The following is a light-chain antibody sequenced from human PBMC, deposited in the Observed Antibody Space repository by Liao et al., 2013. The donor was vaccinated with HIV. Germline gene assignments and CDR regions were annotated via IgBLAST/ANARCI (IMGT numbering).Light chain of an antibody. Sequence: SYVLTQPPSVSVAPGKTARITCGGNNIGSKSVHWYQQKPGQAPVLVIYYDSDRPSGIPERFSGSNSGNTATLTISGAQALDEADYYCQAWASSGVFGGGTKLTVL. CDR3: QAWASSGV. CDR2: YDS. J-gene: IGLJ3*02. V-gene: IGLV3-21*01. CDR1: NIGSKS.